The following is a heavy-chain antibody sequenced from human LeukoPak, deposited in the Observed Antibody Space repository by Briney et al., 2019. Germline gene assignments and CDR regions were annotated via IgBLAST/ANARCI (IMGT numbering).Heavy chain of an antibody. CDR3: ARDGGGSYSFDY. CDR2: IYYSGST. V-gene: IGHV4-59*12. CDR1: GGSISSYY. D-gene: IGHD1-26*01. J-gene: IGHJ4*02. Sequence: SETLSLTCTVSGGSISSYYWSWIRQPPGKGLEWIGYIYYSGSTYYNPSLKSRVTISVDTSKNQFSLKLSSVTAADTAVYYCARDGGGSYSFDYWGQGTLVTVSS.